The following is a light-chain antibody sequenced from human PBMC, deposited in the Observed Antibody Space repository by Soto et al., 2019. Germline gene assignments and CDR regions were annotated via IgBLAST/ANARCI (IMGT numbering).Light chain of an antibody. CDR2: DAS. CDR3: QQYGSSPLT. CDR1: QSVSSNY. V-gene: IGKV3-20*01. Sequence: EIVLTQSPGTLSLSPGERATLSCRASQSVSSNYLAWCQQKPGQAPRLLIYDASSRATGIPDRFSGSGSGTDFTLTISRLEPEDFEVYYCQQYGSSPLTFGGGTKVEIK. J-gene: IGKJ4*01.